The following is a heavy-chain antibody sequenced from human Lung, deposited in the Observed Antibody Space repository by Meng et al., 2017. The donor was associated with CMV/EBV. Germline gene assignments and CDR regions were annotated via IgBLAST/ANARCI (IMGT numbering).Heavy chain of an antibody. D-gene: IGHD6-6*01. J-gene: IGHJ4*02. Sequence: QVQLVQSGAEVKKRGASVQVSCKASGYTFTGYYMHWVRQGPGPGLEWVGWINPNSGGTNYAQKFQGRVIMTRDTSISTAYMELSRLRSDDTAVYYCARDRQLVLDYWGQGTLVTVSS. V-gene: IGHV1-2*02. CDR3: ARDRQLVLDY. CDR2: INPNSGGT. CDR1: GYTFTGYY.